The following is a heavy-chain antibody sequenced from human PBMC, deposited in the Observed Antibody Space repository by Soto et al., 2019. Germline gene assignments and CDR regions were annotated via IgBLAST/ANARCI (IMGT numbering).Heavy chain of an antibody. J-gene: IGHJ4*02. V-gene: IGHV1-18*01. Sequence: QVQLVQSGAEVKKPGASVKVSCKASGYTFTSYGISWVRQAPGQGLEWMGWISAYNGNTNYAQKLQGRVTMTTDTXTXTXXMELRSLRSDDTAVYYCARGNYDYVWGSYRYYFDYWGQGTLVTVSS. D-gene: IGHD3-16*02. CDR3: ARGNYDYVWGSYRYYFDY. CDR1: GYTFTSYG. CDR2: ISAYNGNT.